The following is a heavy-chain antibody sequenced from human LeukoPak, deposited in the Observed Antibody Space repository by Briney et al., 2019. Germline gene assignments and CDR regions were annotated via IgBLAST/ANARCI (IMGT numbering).Heavy chain of an antibody. CDR1: GCTFSSYA. CDR3: AKPLEKYTYGGNFDY. J-gene: IGHJ4*02. Sequence: PGGSLRLSCKASGCTFSSYAMSWVCQAPGQGLALVSVISSSADSTYYADSVKGRFTISRDNSNNTLYLQMNNLRAEDTAVYYCAKPLEKYTYGGNFDYWGQGVLVTVSS. CDR2: ISSSADST. V-gene: IGHV3-23*01. D-gene: IGHD4-23*01.